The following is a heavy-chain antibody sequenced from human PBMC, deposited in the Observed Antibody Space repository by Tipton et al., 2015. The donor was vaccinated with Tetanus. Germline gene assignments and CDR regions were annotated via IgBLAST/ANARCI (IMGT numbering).Heavy chain of an antibody. V-gene: IGHV4-59*01. Sequence: VKPSETLSLTCTVSGGSISSFYWYWIRQPPGKGLEWIASIYQNGDANYNPSLQSRVTISVDTSKNQFSLQLAFVTAADTAIYYCARERIEAFHYHGLDVWGPGTTVTVSS. CDR3: ARERIEAFHYHGLDV. CDR1: GGSISSFY. D-gene: IGHD2-21*01. CDR2: IYQNGDA. J-gene: IGHJ6*02.